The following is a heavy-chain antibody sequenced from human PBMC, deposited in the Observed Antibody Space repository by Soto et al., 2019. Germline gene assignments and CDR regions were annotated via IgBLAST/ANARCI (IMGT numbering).Heavy chain of an antibody. J-gene: IGHJ4*02. CDR1: GGSFSGYY. CDR2: INHSGST. CDR3: ASRPRWAGSSSY. D-gene: IGHD6-6*01. Sequence: SETLSLTCAVYGGSFSGYYWSWIRQPPEKGLEWIGEINHSGSTNYNPSLKSRVTVSVDTSKNQFSLKLSSVTAADTAVYYCASRPRWAGSSSYWGQGTLVT. V-gene: IGHV4-34*01.